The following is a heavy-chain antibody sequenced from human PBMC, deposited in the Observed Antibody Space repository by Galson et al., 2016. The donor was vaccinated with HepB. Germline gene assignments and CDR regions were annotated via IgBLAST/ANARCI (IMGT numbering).Heavy chain of an antibody. CDR1: GYSFTTYG. J-gene: IGHJ1*01. CDR3: ARSIEMTTIYFQH. D-gene: IGHD5-24*01. CDR2: INPSGGGT. V-gene: IGHV1-46*01. Sequence: SVKVSCKASGYSFTTYGIIWVRQAPGQGLEWMGAINPSGGGTRYAQNFQGRLTMTRDTSTSTVYMELSSLRSEDTAVYYCARSIEMTTIYFQHWGQGTLVTVSS.